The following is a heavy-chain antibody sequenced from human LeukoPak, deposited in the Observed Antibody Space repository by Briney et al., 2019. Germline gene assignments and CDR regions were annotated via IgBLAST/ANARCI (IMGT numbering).Heavy chain of an antibody. V-gene: IGHV4-34*01. CDR2: INHSGST. Sequence: SETLSLTCTVSGGSMSSYYWSWIRQPPGKGLEWIGEINHSGSTNYNSSLKSRVTMPVDTSKNQFSLKLSSVTAADTAVYYCARGRGRYYGMDVWGQGTTVIVSS. CDR1: GGSMSSYY. CDR3: ARGRGRYYGMDV. J-gene: IGHJ6*02.